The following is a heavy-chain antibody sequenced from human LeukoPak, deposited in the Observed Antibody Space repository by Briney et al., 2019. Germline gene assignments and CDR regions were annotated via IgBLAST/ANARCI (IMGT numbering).Heavy chain of an antibody. V-gene: IGHV4-34*01. CDR1: GGPFSGYY. Sequence: PSETLSLTCAVYGGPFSGYYWSWIRQPPGKGLEWIGEINHSGSTNYNPSLKSRVTIPVDTSKNQFSLKLSSVTAADTAVYYCARGRGYYDSRGYFHFDYWGQGTLVTVSS. J-gene: IGHJ4*02. CDR3: ARGRGYYDSRGYFHFDY. D-gene: IGHD3-22*01. CDR2: INHSGST.